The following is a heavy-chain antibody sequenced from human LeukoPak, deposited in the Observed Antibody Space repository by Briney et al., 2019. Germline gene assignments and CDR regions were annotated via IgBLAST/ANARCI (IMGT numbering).Heavy chain of an antibody. D-gene: IGHD4-23*01. CDR1: GGSISSYY. V-gene: IGHV4-59*01. CDR3: MRASVHSGGAFDI. Sequence: PSETLSLTCTVSGGSISSYYWSWIRQPPGKGLEWIGYIYYSGTTKYNPSLKSRVTISVDTSKNQFSLKLSSVTAADTAVYYCMRASVHSGGAFDIWGQGTVVTVSS. CDR2: IYYSGTT. J-gene: IGHJ3*02.